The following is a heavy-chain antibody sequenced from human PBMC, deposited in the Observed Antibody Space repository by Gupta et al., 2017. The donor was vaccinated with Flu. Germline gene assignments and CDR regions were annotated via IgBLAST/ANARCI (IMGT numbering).Heavy chain of an antibody. D-gene: IGHD3-22*01. Sequence: EVQLVESGGGLVKPGRSLRLSCAASGFTFSSYSMNWVRQAPGKGLEWVSSISSSSSYIYYADSVKGRFTISRDNAKNSLYLQMNSLRAEDTAVYYCARGKGDSSGYYPTPFDYWGQGTLVTVSS. J-gene: IGHJ4*02. V-gene: IGHV3-21*01. CDR2: ISSSSSYI. CDR3: ARGKGDSSGYYPTPFDY. CDR1: GFTFSSYS.